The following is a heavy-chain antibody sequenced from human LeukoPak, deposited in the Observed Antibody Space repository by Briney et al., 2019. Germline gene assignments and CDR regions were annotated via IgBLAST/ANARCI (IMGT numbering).Heavy chain of an antibody. CDR2: IRYDGSNK. J-gene: IGHJ4*02. D-gene: IGHD3-10*01. CDR3: ARRLYGSGSYYSDY. CDR1: GFTFSSYG. V-gene: IGHV3-30*02. Sequence: PGGSLRLSCAASGFTFSSYGMHWVRQAPGKGLEWVAFIRYDGSNKYYADSVKGRFTISRDNSKNTLYLQMNSLRAEDTAVYYCARRLYGSGSYYSDYWGQGTLVTVSS.